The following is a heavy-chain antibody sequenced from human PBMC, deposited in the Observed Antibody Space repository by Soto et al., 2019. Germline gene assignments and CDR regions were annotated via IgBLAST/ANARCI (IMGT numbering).Heavy chain of an antibody. CDR3: ARSQGGSSSLDIYYYDYYGMDV. CDR1: GGTFSSYA. J-gene: IGHJ6*02. Sequence: QVPLVQSGAEVKKPGSSVKVSCKAPGGTFSSYAISWVRQAPGQGLEWMGGIIPIFGTAKYAQKFQGRVTITADESTSTGYMELSSLRSEDTAVYYCARSQGGSSSLDIYYYDYYGMDVWGQGTTVTVSS. V-gene: IGHV1-69*01. D-gene: IGHD2-15*01. CDR2: IIPIFGTA.